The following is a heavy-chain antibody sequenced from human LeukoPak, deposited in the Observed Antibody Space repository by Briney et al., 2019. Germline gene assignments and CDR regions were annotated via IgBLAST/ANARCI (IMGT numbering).Heavy chain of an antibody. Sequence: GGSLRLSCAASGFTFSSYAMHWVRQAPGKGLEWLAVISYDGSNKYYADSVKGRFTISRDNSKNTLYLQMNSLRAEDTAVYYCAREFRDIVVVPAARRPLDYWGQGTLVTVSS. D-gene: IGHD2-2*01. J-gene: IGHJ4*02. CDR2: ISYDGSNK. CDR3: AREFRDIVVVPAARRPLDY. V-gene: IGHV3-30-3*01. CDR1: GFTFSSYA.